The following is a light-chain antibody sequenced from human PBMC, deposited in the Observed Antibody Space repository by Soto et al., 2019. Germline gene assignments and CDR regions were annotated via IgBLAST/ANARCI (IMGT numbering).Light chain of an antibody. CDR1: QGISSY. CDR2: AAS. V-gene: IGKV1-8*01. J-gene: IGKJ1*01. CDR3: HQYSSSTKT. Sequence: AIRMTQSPSSLSASTGDRVTITCRASQGISSYLAWYQQKPGKAPKLLIYAASTLQSGVPSRFSGSGSGTDFTLTISRLEPEDFAVYYCHQYSSSTKTFGQGTKVEIK.